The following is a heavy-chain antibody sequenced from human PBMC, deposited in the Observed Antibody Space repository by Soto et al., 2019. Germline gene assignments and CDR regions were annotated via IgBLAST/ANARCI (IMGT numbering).Heavy chain of an antibody. Sequence: SETLSLTCGVSGGSLNNFYWNWIRQTAGKGLEWIGRIHASGNTNYNPSLKSRATLSVDTSKNQFSLKVRTVTAADTAVYYCARSSHKESWFDPWGQGTLVTVSS. CDR2: IHASGNT. CDR1: GGSLNNFY. CDR3: ARSSHKESWFDP. J-gene: IGHJ5*02. V-gene: IGHV4-59*10. D-gene: IGHD6-19*01.